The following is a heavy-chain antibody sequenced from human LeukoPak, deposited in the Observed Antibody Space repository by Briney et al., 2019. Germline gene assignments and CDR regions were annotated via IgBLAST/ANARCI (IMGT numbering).Heavy chain of an antibody. J-gene: IGHJ4*02. D-gene: IGHD6-13*01. Sequence: ASVKVSCKASGYTFTSYGISWVRQAPGQGLEWMGWISAYNGNTNYAQKFQGRVTITADESTSTAYMELSSLRSEDTAVYYCARVGQQLVLLPFLDYWGQGTLVTVSS. CDR3: ARVGQQLVLLPFLDY. V-gene: IGHV1-18*01. CDR1: GYTFTSYG. CDR2: ISAYNGNT.